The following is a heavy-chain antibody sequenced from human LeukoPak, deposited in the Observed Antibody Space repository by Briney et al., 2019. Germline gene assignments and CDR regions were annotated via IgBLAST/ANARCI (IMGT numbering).Heavy chain of an antibody. CDR1: GGSFSGYY. Sequence: PSETLSLTCAVYGGSFSGYYWSWIRQPPGKGLEWIGEINHSGSTNYNPSLKSRVTISVDTSKNQFSLKLSSVTAADTAVYYCARGVKIFGEVIHKGNWFDPWGQGTLVTVSS. D-gene: IGHD3-3*01. CDR2: INHSGST. CDR3: ARGVKIFGEVIHKGNWFDP. J-gene: IGHJ5*02. V-gene: IGHV4-34*01.